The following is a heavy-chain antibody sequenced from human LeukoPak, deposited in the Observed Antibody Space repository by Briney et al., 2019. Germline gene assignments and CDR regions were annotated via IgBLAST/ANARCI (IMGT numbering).Heavy chain of an antibody. V-gene: IGHV3-74*01. CDR1: GFTFSSYE. J-gene: IGHJ6*03. D-gene: IGHD2-15*01. Sequence: GGSLRLSCAASGFTFSSYEMNWVRQAPGKGLVWVSRINSDGSSTSYADSVKGRFTISRDNAKNTLYLQMNSLRAEDTAVYYCARERGDCSGGSCYSPYYYMDVWGKGTTVTISS. CDR2: INSDGSST. CDR3: ARERGDCSGGSCYSPYYYMDV.